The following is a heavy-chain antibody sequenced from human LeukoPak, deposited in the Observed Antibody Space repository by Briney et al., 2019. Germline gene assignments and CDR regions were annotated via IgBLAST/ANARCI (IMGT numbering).Heavy chain of an antibody. J-gene: IGHJ4*02. CDR3: ARVNWNDHYFDY. D-gene: IGHD1-1*01. CDR2: INHSGST. CDR1: GGSFSGYY. V-gene: IGHV4-34*01. Sequence: PSETLSLTCAVYGGSFSGYYWSWIRQPPGKGLEWIGEINHSGSTNYNPSLKGRVTISVDTSKNQFSLKLSSVTAADTAVYYCARVNWNDHYFDYWGQGTLVTVSS.